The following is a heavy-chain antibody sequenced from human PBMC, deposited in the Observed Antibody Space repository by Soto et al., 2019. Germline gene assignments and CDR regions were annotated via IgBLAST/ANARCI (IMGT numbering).Heavy chain of an antibody. Sequence: ASVKVSCKASGYTFTSYGISWVRQAPGQGLEWMGWISAYNGNTNYAQKLQGRVTMTTDTSTSTAYMELRSLRSDDTAVYYCASTYCTSGGSCHHDAFDIWGQGTMVTVSS. CDR1: GYTFTSYG. V-gene: IGHV1-18*01. CDR2: ISAYNGNT. CDR3: ASTYCTSGGSCHHDAFDI. J-gene: IGHJ3*02. D-gene: IGHD2-15*01.